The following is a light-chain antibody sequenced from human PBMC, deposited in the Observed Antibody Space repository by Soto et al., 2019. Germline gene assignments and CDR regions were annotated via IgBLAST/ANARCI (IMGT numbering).Light chain of an antibody. J-gene: IGLJ2*01. CDR2: EVR. CDR3: SSYTSSHTVE. Sequence: QSALTQPASVSGSPGQSITISCTATSSDVGDYNYVSWYQQYPGEAPKLMIYEVRNRPSGVSNRFSGSKSGNTASLTISGLQAEDEADYYCSSYTSSHTVEFGGGTKLTVL. CDR1: SSDVGDYNY. V-gene: IGLV2-14*01.